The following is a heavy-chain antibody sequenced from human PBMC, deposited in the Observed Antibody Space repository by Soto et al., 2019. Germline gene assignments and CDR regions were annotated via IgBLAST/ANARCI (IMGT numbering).Heavy chain of an antibody. CDR2: IIPILGIA. D-gene: IGHD2-21*01. V-gene: IGHV1-69*04. Sequence: GASVKGSCKASGGTFSSYTISWVRQAPGQGLEWMGRIIPILGIANYAQKFQGRVTITADKSTSTAYMELSSLRSEDTAVYYCARDRGGGDTYWYFDLWGRGTLVTVSS. J-gene: IGHJ2*01. CDR3: ARDRGGGDTYWYFDL. CDR1: GGTFSSYT.